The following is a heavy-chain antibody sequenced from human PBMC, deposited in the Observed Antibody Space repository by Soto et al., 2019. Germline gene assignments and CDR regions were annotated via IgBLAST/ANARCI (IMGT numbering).Heavy chain of an antibody. CDR1: GFTFTGYY. J-gene: IGHJ6*02. CDR2: INPNTGGA. Sequence: VASVKVSCKASGFTFTGYYIHWVRQAPGQGLQWMGWINPNTGGANYAQRFQGWVTMTTDTSISTAYMDLSRLTSDDTAVYYCATRHCSSSTCYDSDYYYYGMDVWGQGTTVTVSS. CDR3: ATRHCSSSTCYDSDYYYYGMDV. D-gene: IGHD2-2*01. V-gene: IGHV1-2*04.